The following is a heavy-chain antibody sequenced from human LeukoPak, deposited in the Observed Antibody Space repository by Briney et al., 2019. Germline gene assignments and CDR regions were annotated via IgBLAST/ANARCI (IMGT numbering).Heavy chain of an antibody. J-gene: IGHJ4*02. Sequence: SETLSLTCTVSGGSISSYYWSWIRQPAGKGLEWIGRIYTSGSTNYNPSLKSRVTISVDTSKNQFSLKLSSVTAADTAVYYCARANGSGSYYNGGFDYWGQGTLVTVSS. V-gene: IGHV4-4*07. D-gene: IGHD3-10*01. CDR2: IYTSGST. CDR1: GGSISSYY. CDR3: ARANGSGSYYNGGFDY.